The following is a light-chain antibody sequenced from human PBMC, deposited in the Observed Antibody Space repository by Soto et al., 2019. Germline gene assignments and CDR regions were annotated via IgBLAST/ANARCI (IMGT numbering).Light chain of an antibody. J-gene: IGKJ2*01. Sequence: DIQMTQSPSTLSASVGDRVTISCRASQSVSNWLAWYQQKPGKAPKLLINKASRLESGVPSRFSGSGSVTEFTRTISGLQPEDAATYCCQQYNGYPYTFGQGTKLEIK. CDR3: QQYNGYPYT. CDR2: KAS. V-gene: IGKV1-5*03. CDR1: QSVSNW.